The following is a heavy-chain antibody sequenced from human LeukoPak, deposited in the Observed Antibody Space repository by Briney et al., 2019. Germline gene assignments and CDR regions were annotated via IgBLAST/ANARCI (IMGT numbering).Heavy chain of an antibody. CDR2: ITGSTTWT. V-gene: IGHV3-23*01. D-gene: IGHD3-10*02. J-gene: IGHJ2*01. CDR1: GFTFRNFG. Sequence: GGSLRLSCAASGFTFRNFGMTWVRQAPGKGLQWVRGITGSTTWTYYAASVKGRFTVSRDNSQNTLHLQMNSLRADDTAVYYCARELVSSGTGYFDLWGRGTLVTVSS. CDR3: ARELVSSGTGYFDL.